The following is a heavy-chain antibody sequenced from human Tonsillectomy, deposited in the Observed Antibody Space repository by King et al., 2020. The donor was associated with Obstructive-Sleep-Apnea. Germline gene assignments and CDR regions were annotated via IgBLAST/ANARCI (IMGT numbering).Heavy chain of an antibody. V-gene: IGHV4-39*07. J-gene: IGHJ3*02. CDR3: ASYCSSTSCYEPVNAFDI. D-gene: IGHD2-2*01. Sequence: LQLQESGPGLVKPSETLSLTCTVSGGSISSSSYYWGWIRQPPGKGLEWIGSIYYSGSTYYNPSLKSRVTISVDTSKNQFSLKLRSVTAADTAVYYCASYCSSTSCYEPVNAFDIWGQGTMVTVSS. CDR1: GGSISSSSYY. CDR2: IYYSGST.